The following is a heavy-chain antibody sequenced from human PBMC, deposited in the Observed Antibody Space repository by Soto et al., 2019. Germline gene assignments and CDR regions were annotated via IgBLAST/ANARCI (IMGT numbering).Heavy chain of an antibody. V-gene: IGHV1-18*01. CDR3: ARDPSSASMIGFDP. CDR2: ISAYNGNT. CDR1: GYTFTSYG. Sequence: ASVKVSCKASGYTFTSYGISRVRQAPGQGLEWMGWISAYNGNTNYAQKLQGRVTMTTDTSTSTAYMELRSLRSDDTAVYYCARDPSSASMIGFDPWGQGTLVTVSS. D-gene: IGHD3-10*01. J-gene: IGHJ5*02.